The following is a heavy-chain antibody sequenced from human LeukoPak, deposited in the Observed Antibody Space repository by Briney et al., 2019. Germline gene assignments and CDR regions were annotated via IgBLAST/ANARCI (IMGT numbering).Heavy chain of an antibody. CDR3: ARQDGYSNGNRVYYFDY. D-gene: IGHD5-18*01. J-gene: IGHJ4*02. CDR2: IYPGDSDT. V-gene: IGHV5-51*01. Sequence: GESLKISCKTSGYSFTSYWIGWVRQMPGKGLEWMRIIYPGDSDTRYSPSFQVQVTISAETSINTAYLQWSSLKASDTAMYFCARQDGYSNGNRVYYFDYWGQGTLVTVSS. CDR1: GYSFTSYW.